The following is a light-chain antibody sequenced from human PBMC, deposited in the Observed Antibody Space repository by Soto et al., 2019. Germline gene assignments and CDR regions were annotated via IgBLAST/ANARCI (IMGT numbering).Light chain of an antibody. CDR1: QSVSSY. CDR3: QQRTNWPPKYT. Sequence: EIVLTQSPATLSLSPAERATLSCRASQSVSSYLAWYQQKPGQGPRLLIYDASNRATGIPARFSGSGSGTDFTLTISSLEPEDFAVYYCQQRTNWPPKYTFGQGTKLEIK. CDR2: DAS. J-gene: IGKJ2*01. V-gene: IGKV3-11*01.